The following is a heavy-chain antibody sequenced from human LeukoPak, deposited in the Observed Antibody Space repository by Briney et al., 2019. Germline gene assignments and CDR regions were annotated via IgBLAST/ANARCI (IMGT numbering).Heavy chain of an antibody. CDR2: ISTGNGNT. CDR1: GDTFIRYG. D-gene: IGHD6-25*01. CDR3: ATVVLKAAGFNMDV. V-gene: IGHV1-18*01. Sequence: ASVKVSCKASGDTFIRYGITWVRQAPGQGLEWMGWISTGNGNTNSGQKFQGRVTITKNTSITTAYMELSSLRSEDTAVYYCATVVLKAAGFNMDVWGKGTTVTVSS. J-gene: IGHJ6*03.